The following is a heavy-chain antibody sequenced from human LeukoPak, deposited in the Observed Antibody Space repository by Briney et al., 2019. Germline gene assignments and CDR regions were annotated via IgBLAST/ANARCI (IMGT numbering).Heavy chain of an antibody. CDR3: ARENRNWNDHNWFDP. J-gene: IGHJ5*02. Sequence: GGSLRLSCAASGFTFSDYYMSWIRQAPGKGLEWVSHISSSSSYTNYADSVKGRFTISRDNAKNSLYLQMNSLRAEDTAVYYCARENRNWNDHNWFDPWGQGTLVTVSS. D-gene: IGHD1-1*01. V-gene: IGHV3-11*06. CDR1: GFTFSDYY. CDR2: ISSSSSYT.